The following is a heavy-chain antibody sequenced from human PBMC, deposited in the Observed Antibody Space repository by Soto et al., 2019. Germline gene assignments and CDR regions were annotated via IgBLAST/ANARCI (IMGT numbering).Heavy chain of an antibody. Sequence: EVLLLESGGGFVQPGGSLRLSCAAPGFIFNNYVMTWVRQAPGKGLEWVSGVKGNGGSTHYADSVKGRFTISRDDSKNALYLQMNSLRADDTAVYHCTRGLGSLDPFDAWGPGTRVTVSS. V-gene: IGHV3-23*01. CDR2: VKGNGGST. D-gene: IGHD3-16*01. J-gene: IGHJ3*01. CDR1: GFIFNNYV. CDR3: TRGLGSLDPFDA.